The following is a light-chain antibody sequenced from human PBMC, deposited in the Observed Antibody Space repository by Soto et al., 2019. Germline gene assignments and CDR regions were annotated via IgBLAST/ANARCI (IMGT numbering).Light chain of an antibody. CDR1: QRITTY. V-gene: IGKV1-39*01. CDR3: QQCYSTPYT. CDR2: TAA. Sequence: IHMTQSPSSLSASVGDRVTITFRASQRITTYLNWYQQKPGKAPKLLISTAATLQRGVQSRFNGSGSGTDFTLTITTLQPEYFATYFCQQCYSTPYTFGQGTKLEI. J-gene: IGKJ2*01.